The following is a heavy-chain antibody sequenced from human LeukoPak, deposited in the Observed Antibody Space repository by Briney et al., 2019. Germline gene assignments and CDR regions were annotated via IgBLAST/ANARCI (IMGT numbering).Heavy chain of an antibody. CDR1: GGSISSGSFY. Sequence: SQTLSLTCTVSGGSISSGSFYGSWIRQTAGEGLEWIERIYPSADSQYRPSFRSRATISLDTRNQFSLKLSSVTAADTAEYFCARGYDRSGYQSRGFDYWGQGALVNVSS. CDR3: ARGYDRSGYQSRGFDY. V-gene: IGHV4-61*02. CDR2: IYPSADS. J-gene: IGHJ4*02. D-gene: IGHD3-22*01.